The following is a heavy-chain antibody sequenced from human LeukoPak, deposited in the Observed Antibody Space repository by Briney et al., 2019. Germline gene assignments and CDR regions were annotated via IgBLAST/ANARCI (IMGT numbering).Heavy chain of an antibody. D-gene: IGHD6-6*01. CDR3: ARADGDY. CDR2: VSYDGSNK. Sequence: GGSLRLSCAASGFTFSTYAMHWVRQAPGKGLEWVAVVSYDGSNKYYADSVKGRFTISRDNSKNALYLQMNSLRAEDTGLYYCARADGDYWGPGTLVTVSS. J-gene: IGHJ4*02. CDR1: GFTFSTYA. V-gene: IGHV3-30-3*01.